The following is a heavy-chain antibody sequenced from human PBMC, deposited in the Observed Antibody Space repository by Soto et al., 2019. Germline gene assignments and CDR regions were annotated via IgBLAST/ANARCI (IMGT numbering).Heavy chain of an antibody. CDR1: GYTFINYY. V-gene: IGHV1-46*01. D-gene: IGHD3-22*01. Sequence: QVQLVQSGTEMKRPGASVKVSCKTSGYTFINYYIHWVRQAPGEGLEWVGIINPTGSYTSYAQKCQCRVTMTRDTSTSTVYMELSSLKSDDTAVYYCVRDWDSSSSGDSVDYWGQGTLVTVSS. CDR2: INPTGSYT. J-gene: IGHJ4*02. CDR3: VRDWDSSSSGDSVDY.